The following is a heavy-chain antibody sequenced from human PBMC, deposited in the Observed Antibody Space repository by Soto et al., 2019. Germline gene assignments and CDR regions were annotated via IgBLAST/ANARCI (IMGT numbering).Heavy chain of an antibody. CDR1: GYTFTNYG. D-gene: IGHD6-6*01. CDR2: ISGYNGNT. Sequence: QVQLVQSGAEVKKPGASVKVSCKASGYTFTNYGISWVRQAPGQGLEWMGWISGYNGNTNYAQKFQGRVTMTTDTSTRPSYTELRSLRSDDTAVYYCARGDFGSSPDYWGQGTLVTVSS. CDR3: ARGDFGSSPDY. V-gene: IGHV1-18*01. J-gene: IGHJ4*02.